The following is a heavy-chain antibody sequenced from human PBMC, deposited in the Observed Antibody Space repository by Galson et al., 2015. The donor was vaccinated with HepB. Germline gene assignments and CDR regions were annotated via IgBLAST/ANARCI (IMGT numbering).Heavy chain of an antibody. CDR3: ARDRWYVVRGRWFDP. D-gene: IGHD3-10*01. CDR1: GFTVSSNY. J-gene: IGHJ5*02. CDR2: IYSGGST. Sequence: SLRLSCAASGFTVSSNYMSWVRQAPGKGLEWVSVIYSGGSTYYADSVKGRFTISRDNSKNTLYLQMNSLRAEDTAVYYCARDRWYVVRGRWFDPWGQGTLVTVSS. V-gene: IGHV3-66*02.